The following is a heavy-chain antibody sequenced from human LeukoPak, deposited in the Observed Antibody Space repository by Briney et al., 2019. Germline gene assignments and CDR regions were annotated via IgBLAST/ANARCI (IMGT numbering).Heavy chain of an antibody. Sequence: GGSLRLSCAASGFTFSSYAMSWVRQAPGKGLEWVSAISGSGGSTYYADSVKGRFTISRDNSKNTLYLQMNSLRAEDTAVYYCAKDYYGSGSYYIAPGPMDVWGQGTTVTVSS. CDR2: ISGSGGST. D-gene: IGHD3-10*01. V-gene: IGHV3-23*01. J-gene: IGHJ6*02. CDR3: AKDYYGSGSYYIAPGPMDV. CDR1: GFTFSSYA.